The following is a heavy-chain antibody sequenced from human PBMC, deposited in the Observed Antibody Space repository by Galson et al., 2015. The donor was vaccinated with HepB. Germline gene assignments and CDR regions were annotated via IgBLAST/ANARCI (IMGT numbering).Heavy chain of an antibody. J-gene: IGHJ6*02. D-gene: IGHD3-3*01. CDR2: ISSSTSTI. CDR1: GFTFSSHN. Sequence: SLRLSCAASGFTFSSHNMNWVRQAPGKGLEWVSYISSSTSTIFYADSVKGRFTISRDNAKTSLYLQMNSLRAEDTAVYYCARDFQRAGFWCGSNYNFYYDMDVWCQGTTVTVSS. V-gene: IGHV3-48*04. CDR3: ARDFQRAGFWCGSNYNFYYDMDV.